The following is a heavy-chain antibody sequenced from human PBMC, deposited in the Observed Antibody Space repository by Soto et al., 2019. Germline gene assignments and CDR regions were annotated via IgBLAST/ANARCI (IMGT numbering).Heavy chain of an antibody. J-gene: IGHJ4*02. CDR1: GVSISDYY. CDR3: ARYSYIFDD. D-gene: IGHD2-21*01. CDR2: IIYTGST. V-gene: IGHV4-59*01. Sequence: NPSESLSLTCTVSGVSISDYYWSWIRQPPGKGLEWVGSIIYTGSTDYNPALKNRVTMTLDTSRNQYSLRLTSVTAADTAVYFWARYSYIFDDWGQGTLVTVSS.